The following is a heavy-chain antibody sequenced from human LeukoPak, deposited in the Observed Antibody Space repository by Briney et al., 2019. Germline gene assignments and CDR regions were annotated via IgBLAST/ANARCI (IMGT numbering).Heavy chain of an antibody. D-gene: IGHD1-26*01. J-gene: IGHJ4*02. V-gene: IGHV3-48*03. Sequence: GGSLRLSCAASGFTFSSYEMNWVRQAPGKGLEWVSYISSSGSTIYYADSVKGRFTISRENAKNSLYLQMNSLRAEDTAVYYCARILVGATSPEGLDYWGQGTLVTVSS. CDR1: GFTFSSYE. CDR3: ARILVGATSPEGLDY. CDR2: ISSSGSTI.